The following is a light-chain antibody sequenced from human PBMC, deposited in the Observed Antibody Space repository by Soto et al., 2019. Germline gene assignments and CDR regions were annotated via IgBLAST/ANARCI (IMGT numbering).Light chain of an antibody. CDR3: QQYNSYSYT. J-gene: IGKJ2*01. CDR1: QSISSW. CDR2: KAS. Sequence: DIQMTQFPSTLSASVGDRVTITCRASQSISSWLAWYQQKPGKAPKLLIYKASSLESGVPSRFGGSGSGTEFTLTISSLQPDDFATYYCQQYNSYSYTFGQGTKLEIK. V-gene: IGKV1-5*03.